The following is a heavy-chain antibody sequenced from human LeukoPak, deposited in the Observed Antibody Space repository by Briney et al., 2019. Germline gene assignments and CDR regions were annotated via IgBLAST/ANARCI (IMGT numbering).Heavy chain of an antibody. D-gene: IGHD5-18*01. CDR2: IIPIFGTA. V-gene: IGHV1-69*13. CDR3: ASKRGYSYGLDY. J-gene: IGHJ4*02. Sequence: GASVKVSCKASGCTFSSYAISWVRQALGQGLEWMGGIIPIFGTANYAQKFQGRVTITADESTSTGYMELSSLRSEDTAVYYCASKRGYSYGLDYWGQGTLVTVPS. CDR1: GCTFSSYA.